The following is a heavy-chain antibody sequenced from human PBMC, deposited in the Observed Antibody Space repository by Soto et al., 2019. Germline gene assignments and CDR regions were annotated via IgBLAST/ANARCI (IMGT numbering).Heavy chain of an antibody. CDR3: ARGRGLAARPQHLDH. D-gene: IGHD6-6*01. Sequence: SLRLSCATSGFLFSGYAMHWVRQTPGKGLEWVAVISYDGKEKYYADSAEGRFTISRESSGVTLYLQMSSLRVEDTAVYYCARGRGLAARPQHLDHWGQGTQVTVSS. CDR1: GFLFSGYA. V-gene: IGHV3-30*04. J-gene: IGHJ4*02. CDR2: ISYDGKEK.